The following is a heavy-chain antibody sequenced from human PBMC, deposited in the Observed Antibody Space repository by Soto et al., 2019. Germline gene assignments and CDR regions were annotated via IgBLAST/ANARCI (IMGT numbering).Heavy chain of an antibody. J-gene: IGHJ6*02. D-gene: IGHD6-19*01. CDR2: FDPEDGET. CDR1: GYTLTELS. Sequence: ASVKVSCTVSGYTLTELSMHWVRQAPGKGLEWMGGFDPEDGETIYAQKFQGRVTMTEDTSTDTAYMELSSLRSEDTAVYYCASQPGIAVAASSYYGMDVWGQGTTVTVSS. V-gene: IGHV1-24*01. CDR3: ASQPGIAVAASSYYGMDV.